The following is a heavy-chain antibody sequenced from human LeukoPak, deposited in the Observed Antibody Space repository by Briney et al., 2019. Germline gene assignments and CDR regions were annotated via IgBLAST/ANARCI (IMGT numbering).Heavy chain of an antibody. V-gene: IGHV4-59*01. CDR2: IYYSGST. CDR1: GGSISSYY. Sequence: SETLSLTCTVSGGSISSYYWSWTRQPPGKGLEWIGYIYYSGSTNYNPSLKSRVTISVDTSKNQFSLKLSSATAADTAVYYCARDQSQNGRFDYWGQGTLVTVSS. D-gene: IGHD2-8*01. J-gene: IGHJ4*02. CDR3: ARDQSQNGRFDY.